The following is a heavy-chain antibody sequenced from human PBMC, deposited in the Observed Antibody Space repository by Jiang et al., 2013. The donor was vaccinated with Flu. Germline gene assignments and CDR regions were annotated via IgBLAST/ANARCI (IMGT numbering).Heavy chain of an antibody. Sequence: LLKPSETLSLTCTVSGGSISSSSYYWGWIRQPPGKGLEWIGSIYYSGSTYYNPSLKSRVTISVDTSKNQFSLKLSSVTAADTAVYYCARRGTGRLDYWGQGTLVTVSS. J-gene: IGHJ4*02. CDR2: IYYSGST. CDR1: GGSISSSSYY. D-gene: IGHD1-1*01. V-gene: IGHV4-39*01. CDR3: ARRGTGRLDY.